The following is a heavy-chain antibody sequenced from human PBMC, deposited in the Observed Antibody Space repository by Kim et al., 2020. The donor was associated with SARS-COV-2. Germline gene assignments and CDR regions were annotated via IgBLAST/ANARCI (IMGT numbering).Heavy chain of an antibody. J-gene: IGHJ5*02. V-gene: IGHV2-5*01. CDR3: ARRYSSGWNNWFDP. D-gene: IGHD6-19*01. Sequence: SPSLKSRLTITKDTSKSQVVLTMTNMDPVDTATYYCARRYSSGWNNWFDPWGQGTLVTVSS.